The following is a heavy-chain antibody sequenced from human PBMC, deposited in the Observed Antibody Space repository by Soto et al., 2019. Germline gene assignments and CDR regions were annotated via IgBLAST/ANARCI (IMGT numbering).Heavy chain of an antibody. CDR1: GYTFPSYA. D-gene: IGHD1-26*01. V-gene: IGHV1-18*01. CDR3: ARDQGAVGATRNDY. J-gene: IGHJ4*02. Sequence: ASVKVSWKDSGYTFPSYAISWGRQAPGQGLEWMGWISAYNGNTNYAQKRQGRVTMTPDTSTSTAYMELRSLRSDYTAVYYCARDQGAVGATRNDYWGQGTLVTVSS. CDR2: ISAYNGNT.